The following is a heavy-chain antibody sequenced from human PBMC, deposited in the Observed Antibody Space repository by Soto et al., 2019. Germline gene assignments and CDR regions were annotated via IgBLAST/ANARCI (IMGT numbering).Heavy chain of an antibody. D-gene: IGHD3-22*01. CDR1: GISFSNYA. Sequence: PGGSLRLSCAASGISFSNYAMSWVRQAPGKGLEWVSVINGRGDSAFYAGSVKGRFTISRDNSKNTVYLEMNNLGAEYTALFYCSSRYYYVTTGYYYCYYFDFWGQGPLVTVSS. J-gene: IGHJ4*02. CDR2: INGRGDSA. CDR3: SSRYYYVTTGYYYCYYFDF. V-gene: IGHV3-23*01.